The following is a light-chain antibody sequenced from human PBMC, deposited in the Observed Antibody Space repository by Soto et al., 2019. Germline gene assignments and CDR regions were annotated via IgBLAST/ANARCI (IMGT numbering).Light chain of an antibody. CDR3: QQYGNLFS. CDR2: DAS. V-gene: IGKV1-33*01. Sequence: DIQMTQSPSSLSASVGDRVTITCQASQDIRKYLNWYQQKPGQAPKLLMYDASNLETGVPSRFSGSGSGTDFTLTIISLQPEAIATYYCQQYGNLFSFGPGSKVEI. J-gene: IGKJ3*01. CDR1: QDIRKY.